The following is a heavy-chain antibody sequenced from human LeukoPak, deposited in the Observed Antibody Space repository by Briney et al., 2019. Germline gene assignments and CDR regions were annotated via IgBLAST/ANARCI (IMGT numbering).Heavy chain of an antibody. CDR1: GGSISSSSYY. Sequence: SETLSLTCTVSGGSISSSSYYWSWIRQPPGKGLEWIGSIYYSGSTYYNPSLKSRVTISVDTSKNQFSLKLSSVTAADTAVYYCARHEGVDVWGSYRPNTFDYWGQGTLVTVSS. CDR3: ARHEGVDVWGSYRPNTFDY. J-gene: IGHJ4*02. V-gene: IGHV4-39*01. D-gene: IGHD3-16*02. CDR2: IYYSGST.